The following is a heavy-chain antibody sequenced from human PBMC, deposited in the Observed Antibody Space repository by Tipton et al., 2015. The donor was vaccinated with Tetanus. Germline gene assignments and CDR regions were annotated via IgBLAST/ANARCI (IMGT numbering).Heavy chain of an antibody. J-gene: IGHJ5*02. CDR1: GFIFSDHW. V-gene: IGHV3-7*01. CDR3: VTGTLRYGA. CDR2: TQPDGSEG. Sequence: SLRLSCAASGFIFSDHWMTWVRQAPGKGLEWVASTQPDGSEGHFVDSVKGRFTISRDNTKNSLYLQMSSLRNEDTAVYYCVTGTLRYGAWGQGTLVTVSS. D-gene: IGHD3-9*01.